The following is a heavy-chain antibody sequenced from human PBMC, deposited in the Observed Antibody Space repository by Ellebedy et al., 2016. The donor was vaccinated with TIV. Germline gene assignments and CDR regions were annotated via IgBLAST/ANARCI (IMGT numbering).Heavy chain of an antibody. V-gene: IGHV1-8*01. CDR3: ASSHMVRWPYYFDY. J-gene: IGHJ4*02. D-gene: IGHD4-23*01. Sequence: AASVKVSCKASGYTFTSYDINWVRQATGQGLEWMGWMNPNSGNTGYAQKFQGRVTMTRNTSISTAYMELSSLRSEDTAVYYCASSHMVRWPYYFDYWGQGTLVTVSS. CDR1: GYTFTSYD. CDR2: MNPNSGNT.